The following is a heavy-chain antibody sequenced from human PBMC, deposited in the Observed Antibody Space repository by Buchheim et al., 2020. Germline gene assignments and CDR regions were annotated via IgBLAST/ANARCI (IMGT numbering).Heavy chain of an antibody. V-gene: IGHV1-8*01. J-gene: IGHJ6*02. D-gene: IGHD3-10*01. Sequence: QVQLVQSGAEVKKPGASVKVSCKASGYTFTSYDINWVRQATGQGLEWMGWMNPNSGNTGYAQKFQGRVTMTRNTSISTAYMELSSLRSEDTAVYYCARALTEVWFGELLWVSRFSYYYYGMDVWGQGTT. CDR2: MNPNSGNT. CDR3: ARALTEVWFGELLWVSRFSYYYYGMDV. CDR1: GYTFTSYD.